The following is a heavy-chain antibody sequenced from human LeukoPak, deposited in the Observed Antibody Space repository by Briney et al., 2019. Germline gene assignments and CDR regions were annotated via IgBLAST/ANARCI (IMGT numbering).Heavy chain of an antibody. CDR1: GGSISSGDYY. D-gene: IGHD3-10*01. Sequence: SETLSLTCTVSGGSISSGDYYWSWIRQPPGKGLEWIGYIYYSGSTYYNPSLKSRVTISVDTSKNQFSLKLSSVTAADTAVYYCARQYGSGSSYNWFDPWGQGTLVTVSS. CDR3: ARQYGSGSSYNWFDP. CDR2: IYYSGST. J-gene: IGHJ5*02. V-gene: IGHV4-30-4*01.